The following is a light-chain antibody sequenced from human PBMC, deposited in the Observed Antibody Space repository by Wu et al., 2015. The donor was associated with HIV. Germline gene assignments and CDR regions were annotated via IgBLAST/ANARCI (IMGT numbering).Light chain of an antibody. Sequence: TLSCRASQXVTSSYVTWYQXKPGQXPRVVIYGGSTRATGIPDRFSGSGSGTDFTLTISRVEPEDFAVYYCQQYGSSPRTFGQGTQVEIK. J-gene: IGKJ1*01. CDR3: QQYGSSPRT. CDR2: GGS. V-gene: IGKV3-20*01. CDR1: QXVTSSY.